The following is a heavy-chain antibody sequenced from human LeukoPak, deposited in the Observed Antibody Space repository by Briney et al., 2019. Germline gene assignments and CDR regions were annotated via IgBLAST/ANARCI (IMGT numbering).Heavy chain of an antibody. CDR1: GFTFSDYY. CDR2: ISNSGSPK. V-gene: IGHV3-11*01. D-gene: IGHD6-13*01. J-gene: IGHJ4*02. CDR3: AREGVGAARWTGFE. Sequence: GGSLRLSCAASGFTFSDYYMIWIRQAPGKGLEWVSYISNSGSPKYYADSVKGRFTISRDNAKDSLYLQMNSLRVDDTAVYYCAREGVGAARWTGFEWGQGTLVTVSS.